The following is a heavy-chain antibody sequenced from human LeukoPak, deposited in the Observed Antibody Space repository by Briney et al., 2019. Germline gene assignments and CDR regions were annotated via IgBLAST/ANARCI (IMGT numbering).Heavy chain of an antibody. D-gene: IGHD5-18*01. CDR2: IIPIFGTA. J-gene: IGHJ4*02. Sequence: ASVKDSCKASGGTFISYSISGVRPAPGQGGGWVGEIIPIFGTANYAQKFQGRVAITADESTSTAYMELSSLRSEDTAVYYCARQQGYRDGYGDFDYWGQGTMVTASS. CDR3: ARQQGYRDGYGDFDY. V-gene: IGHV1-69*13. CDR1: GGTFISYS.